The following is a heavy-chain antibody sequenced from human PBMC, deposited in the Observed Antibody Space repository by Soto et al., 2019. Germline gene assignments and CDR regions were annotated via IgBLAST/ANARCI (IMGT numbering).Heavy chain of an antibody. J-gene: IGHJ4*02. CDR1: GGSMRSHD. Sequence: SETLCLTCTVAGGSMRSHDGTWLRQPPGKGLEWIGYISYSGSSYYNPSLKSRVTISADTSRNQFSLRLTSVIAADTAVYFCARADPDASVGFWGQGTLVTVSS. CDR3: ARADPDASVGF. V-gene: IGHV4-59*11. CDR2: ISYSGSS. D-gene: IGHD3-16*01.